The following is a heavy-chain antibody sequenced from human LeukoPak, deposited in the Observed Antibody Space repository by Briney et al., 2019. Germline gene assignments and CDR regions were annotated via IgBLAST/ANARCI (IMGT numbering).Heavy chain of an antibody. Sequence: PSETLSLTCTVSGGPINNYYWSWIRQPAGKGLEWIGRIYSSGSTNYNPSLKSRVTMSVDTSKNQFSLKLSSVTAADTAVYYCARHHELIRFDPWGQGTLVTVSS. CDR2: IYSSGST. CDR1: GGPINNYY. CDR3: ARHHELIRFDP. J-gene: IGHJ5*02. D-gene: IGHD3-10*01. V-gene: IGHV4-4*07.